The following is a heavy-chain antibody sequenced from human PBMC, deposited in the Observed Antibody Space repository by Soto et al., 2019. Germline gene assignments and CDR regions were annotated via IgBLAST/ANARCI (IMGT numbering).Heavy chain of an antibody. CDR3: ATTGYCGGDCSPVAFDI. CDR1: GGSISSSSYY. J-gene: IGHJ3*02. Sequence: SETLSLTCTVSGGSISSSSYYWGWIRQPPGKGLEWIGNIYYSGSTYYNPSLKSRVTISVDTSKNQFSLKLSSVTAADTAVYYCATTGYCGGDCSPVAFDIWGQGTMVTVSS. D-gene: IGHD2-21*01. V-gene: IGHV4-39*01. CDR2: IYYSGST.